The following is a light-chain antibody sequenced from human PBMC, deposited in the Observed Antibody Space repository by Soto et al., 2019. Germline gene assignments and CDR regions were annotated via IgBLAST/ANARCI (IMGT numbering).Light chain of an antibody. J-gene: IGLJ2*01. CDR2: TDN. Sequence: QSVLTQPPSASGTPGQRVTISCSGSSSNIGSHTVNWYQQLPGTAPKLLLYTDNQRPSGVPDRFSGSKSGTSASLAISGLQSGDEADYYCAALDDSLKGPVFGGGTKLTVL. V-gene: IGLV1-44*01. CDR1: SSNIGSHT. CDR3: AALDDSLKGPV.